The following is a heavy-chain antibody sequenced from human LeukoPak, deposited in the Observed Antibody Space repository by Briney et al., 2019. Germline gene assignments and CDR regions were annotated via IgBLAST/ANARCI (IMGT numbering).Heavy chain of an antibody. D-gene: IGHD3-22*01. V-gene: IGHV3-48*04. CDR2: ISSSSSTI. CDR1: GFTFSSYS. J-gene: IGHJ4*02. CDR3: ARVGRDYYDSSGYYSPGD. Sequence: PGGSLRLSCAASGFTFSSYSMNWVRQTPGKGLEWVSYISSSSSTIYYADSVKGRFTISRDNAKNSLYLQMNSLRAEDTAVYYCARVGRDYYDSSGYYSPGDWGQGTLVTVSS.